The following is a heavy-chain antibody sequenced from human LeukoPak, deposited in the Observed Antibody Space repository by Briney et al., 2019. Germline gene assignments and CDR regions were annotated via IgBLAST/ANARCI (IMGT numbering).Heavy chain of an antibody. CDR1: VYTFTSYA. CDR3: ARAASLDY. CDR2: INTNTGKP. V-gene: IGHV7-4-1*02. J-gene: IGHJ4*02. D-gene: IGHD2-2*01. Sequence: WASVKVSCKASVYTFTSYAMNWVRQAPGQGLEWMGWINTNTGKPTYAQGLTGRFVFSLDSSVSTAYLQINSLNAEGTAVYYCARAASLDYWGQGTLVTVSS.